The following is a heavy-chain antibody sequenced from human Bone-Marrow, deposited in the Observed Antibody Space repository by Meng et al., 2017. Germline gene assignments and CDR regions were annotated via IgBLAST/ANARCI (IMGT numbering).Heavy chain of an antibody. D-gene: IGHD3-10*01. CDR3: ARTAMVRGYQRRYYFDY. Sequence: SETLSLTCTVSGGSISSSSYYWGWIRQPPGKGLEWIGSIYYIGSTYYNPSLKSRVTIAVDTSKNQFSLKLSSVTAADTAVYYCARTAMVRGYQRRYYFDYWGQGTLVTVSS. V-gene: IGHV4-39*07. CDR2: IYYIGST. CDR1: GGSISSSSYY. J-gene: IGHJ4*02.